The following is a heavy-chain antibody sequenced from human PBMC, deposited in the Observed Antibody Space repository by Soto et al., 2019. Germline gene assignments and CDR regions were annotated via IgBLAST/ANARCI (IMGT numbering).Heavy chain of an antibody. CDR3: APWVEPCAGGWLTNEGNWLDP. V-gene: IGHV4-59*01. Sequence: QVQLQESGPGLVKPSETLSLTCTVSGASITSYHWSWIRQPPGKGLEWLGYIYYGGGLRYSASLTGGVPFSIGRSNDQFYRNLTSFTPAETSVYSCAPWVEPCAGGWLTNEGNWLDPWGQGTLVTVSS. D-gene: IGHD2-15*01. CDR1: GASITSYH. CDR2: IYYGGGL. J-gene: IGHJ5*02.